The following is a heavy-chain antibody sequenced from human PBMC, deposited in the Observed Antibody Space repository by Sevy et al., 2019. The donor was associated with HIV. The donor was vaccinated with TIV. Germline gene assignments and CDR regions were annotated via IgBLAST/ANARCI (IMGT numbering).Heavy chain of an antibody. V-gene: IGHV3-15*01. D-gene: IGHD4-17*01. J-gene: IGHJ4*02. Sequence: GGSLRLSCAASGFTFTNAWMGWIRQAPGKGLEWVGGIRSNIDGGTRDYAAPLKGRFTISRDDSKNTIYQQMNILKSADTAVYYCTTDREYGDYKGGFDYWGQRTLVTVSS. CDR2: IRSNIDGGTR. CDR3: TTDREYGDYKGGFDY. CDR1: GFTFTNAW.